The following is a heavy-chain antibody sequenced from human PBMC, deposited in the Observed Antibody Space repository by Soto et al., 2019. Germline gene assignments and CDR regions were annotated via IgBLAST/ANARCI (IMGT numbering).Heavy chain of an antibody. J-gene: IGHJ6*02. CDR3: ATTVWRVYDILTGPYYYGMDI. CDR1: GYTFTGSY. V-gene: IGHV1-2*04. Sequence: ASVKVSCKASGYTFTGSYMHWVRQAPGQGLEWMGWINPNSGGTNYAQKFQGWVTMTSDTSISTAYMELSRLRSDDTAVYYCATTVWRVYDILTGPYYYGMDIWCQGTTVIDSS. CDR2: INPNSGGT. D-gene: IGHD3-9*01.